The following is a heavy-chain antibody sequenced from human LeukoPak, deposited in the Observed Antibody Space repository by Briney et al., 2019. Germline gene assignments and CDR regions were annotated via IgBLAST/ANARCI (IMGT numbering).Heavy chain of an antibody. D-gene: IGHD6-19*01. CDR1: GGTFSSYA. J-gene: IGHJ4*02. CDR3: ARGQGRSGWYGLSSY. V-gene: IGHV1-69*05. Sequence: ASVKVSCKASGGTFSSYAISWVRQAPGQGLEWMGRIIPIFGTANYAQKFQGRVTITTDESTSTAYMELSSLRSEDTAVYYCARGQGRSGWYGLSSYWGQGTLVTVSS. CDR2: IIPIFGTA.